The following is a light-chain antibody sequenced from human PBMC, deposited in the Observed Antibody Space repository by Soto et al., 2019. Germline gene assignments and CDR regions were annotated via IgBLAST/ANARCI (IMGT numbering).Light chain of an antibody. J-gene: IGKJ4*01. V-gene: IGKV1-5*03. CDR3: QQYNSYPLT. CDR2: GAS. CDR1: QSISTW. Sequence: DIQMTQSPSTLSASVGDRVTITCRASQSISTWLAWYQQKPGKAPKLLIYGASSLESGVPSRFSGSGSGTRFTLAISTLQPDDFATYYCQQYNSYPLTFGGGTKVEIK.